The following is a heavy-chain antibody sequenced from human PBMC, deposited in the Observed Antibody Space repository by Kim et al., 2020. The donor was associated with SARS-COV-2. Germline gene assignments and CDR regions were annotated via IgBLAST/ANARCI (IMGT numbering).Heavy chain of an antibody. D-gene: IGHD2-8*01. CDR1: GGTFSSYA. Sequence: SVKVSCKASGGTFSSYAISWVRQAPGQGLEWMGGIIPIFGTANYAQKFQGRVTITADESTSTAYMELSSLRSEDTAVYYCARDSQKVLSRNYGMDVWGQGTTVTVSS. CDR2: IIPIFGTA. J-gene: IGHJ6*02. CDR3: ARDSQKVLSRNYGMDV. V-gene: IGHV1-69*13.